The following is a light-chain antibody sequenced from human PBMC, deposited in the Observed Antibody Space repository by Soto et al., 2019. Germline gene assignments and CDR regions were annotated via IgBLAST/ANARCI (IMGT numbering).Light chain of an antibody. CDR2: GAS. CDR1: QGVGND. CDR3: LQHNTYPWT. Sequence: DTQMTQSPSSLSASVGDRVIITCRASQGVGNDLGWYQQKPGKAPKRLLYGASSLRSGVPSRFSGSGSGTEFTLTISSLQPEDFATYYCLQHNTYPWTFGKGTRVEIK. V-gene: IGKV1-17*01. J-gene: IGKJ1*01.